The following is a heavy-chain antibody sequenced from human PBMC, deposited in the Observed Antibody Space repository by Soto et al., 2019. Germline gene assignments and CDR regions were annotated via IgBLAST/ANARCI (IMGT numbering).Heavy chain of an antibody. V-gene: IGHV3-74*01. CDR2: INSDGSST. D-gene: IGHD1-7*01. CDR3: ARAGTGTIYY. Sequence: GGSLRLSCAASGFTFSSSWMHWVRQAPGKGLVWVSRINSDGSSTTYADSVKGRFTISRDNAKNTLYLQMNSLRVEDTAVYYCARAGTGTIYYWGQGTLVTVSS. CDR1: GFTFSSSW. J-gene: IGHJ4*02.